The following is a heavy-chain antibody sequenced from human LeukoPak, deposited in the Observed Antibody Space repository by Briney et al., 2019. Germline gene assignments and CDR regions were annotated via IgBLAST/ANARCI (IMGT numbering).Heavy chain of an antibody. V-gene: IGHV3-21*01. J-gene: IGHJ6*04. CDR3: ARDRSTTNFGVVRRNKVGTLDV. CDR1: GFTFSSYS. Sequence: GGSLRLSCAASGFTFSSYSMNWVRQAPGKGLEWVSSISSSSRYIYYADSVKGRFTISRDNAKNSLYLQMNSLRAEDTAVYYCARDRSTTNFGVVRRNKVGTLDVWGKGTTVTVSS. D-gene: IGHD3-3*01. CDR2: ISSSSRYI.